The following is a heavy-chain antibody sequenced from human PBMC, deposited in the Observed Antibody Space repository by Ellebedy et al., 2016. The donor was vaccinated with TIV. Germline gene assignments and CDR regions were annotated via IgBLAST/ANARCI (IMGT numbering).Heavy chain of an antibody. CDR3: AKRAYLNWFDP. Sequence: GESLKISCAASGFTFSSYAMSWVRQAPGMGLEWVSAISGSSGHTYYADSVKGRFTISRDNSKNTLYLQMNSLRADDTAIYYCAKRAYLNWFDPWGQGTLVTVSS. CDR1: GFTFSSYA. J-gene: IGHJ5*02. V-gene: IGHV3-23*01. CDR2: ISGSSGHT.